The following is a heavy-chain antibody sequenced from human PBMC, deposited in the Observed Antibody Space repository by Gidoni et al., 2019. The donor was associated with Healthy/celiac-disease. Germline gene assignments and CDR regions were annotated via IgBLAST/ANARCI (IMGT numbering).Heavy chain of an antibody. D-gene: IGHD2-2*01. J-gene: IGHJ6*02. V-gene: IGHV1-18*01. CDR2: ISAYNDNT. CDR3: ARAPIVVVPAATVYYYYGMDV. Sequence: GQLVQSGAEGEKPAAPVKVSRKAYGLPFTRYGISWVRQAPGPGREWMGWISAYNDNTNYAQKLQGRVTMTTDTSTSTAYMELRSLRSDDTAVYYCARAPIVVVPAATVYYYYGMDVWGQGTTVTVSS. CDR1: GLPFTRYG.